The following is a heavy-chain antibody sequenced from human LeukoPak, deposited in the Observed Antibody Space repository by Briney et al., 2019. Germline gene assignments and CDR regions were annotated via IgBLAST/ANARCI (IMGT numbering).Heavy chain of an antibody. CDR2: ISSSGSTI. J-gene: IGHJ5*02. D-gene: IGHD3-9*01. CDR3: ARSDYDVLTGYYLNWFDP. Sequence: GGSLRLSCAASGFPFSSYEMNWVRQAPGKGLDWVSYISSSGSTIYYADSVKGRFTVSRDNAKNSLYLQMNSLRDEDTAVYYCARSDYDVLTGYYLNWFDPWGQGTLVTVSS. V-gene: IGHV3-48*03. CDR1: GFPFSSYE.